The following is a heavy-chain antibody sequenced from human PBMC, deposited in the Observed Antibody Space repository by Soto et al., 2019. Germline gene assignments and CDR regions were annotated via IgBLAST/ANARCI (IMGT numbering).Heavy chain of an antibody. J-gene: IGHJ4*02. CDR3: ASWYNWNYVDY. CDR1: GGSVSSGSYY. V-gene: IGHV4-61*01. CDR2: IYYRGST. Sequence: QVQLQESGPGLVKPSETLSLTCTVSGGSVSSGSYYWSWIRQPPGKGLEWIGYIYYRGSTNYNPSLKSRVTISLDTSKNQFALQLSSVTAADAAVYSCASWYNWNYVDYWGQGTLVTVSS. D-gene: IGHD1-20*01.